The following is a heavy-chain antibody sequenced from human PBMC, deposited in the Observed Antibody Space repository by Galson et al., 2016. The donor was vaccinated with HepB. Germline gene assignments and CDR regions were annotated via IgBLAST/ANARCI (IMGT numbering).Heavy chain of an antibody. D-gene: IGHD6-13*01. CDR2: IYHTGTT. CDR3: ARTEFGVVAAGTSVGC. Sequence: SETLSLTCAVSGGPLSTRNWWSWIRQTPGKGLEWIGEIYHTGTTNYDPSLKSRVTISVDTSKNQFSLKLTSVTAADTAVYYCARTEFGVVAAGTSVGCWGQGTLVTVSS. V-gene: IGHV4-4*02. CDR1: GGPLSTRNW. J-gene: IGHJ4*02.